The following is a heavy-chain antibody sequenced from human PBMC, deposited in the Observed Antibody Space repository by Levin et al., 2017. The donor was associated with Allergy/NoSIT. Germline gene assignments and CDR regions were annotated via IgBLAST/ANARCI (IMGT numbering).Heavy chain of an antibody. J-gene: IGHJ4*02. D-gene: IGHD2-8*02. Sequence: KASETLSLTCTVSGDSISTNSYYWGWIRQPPGKGLEWVGNIYYSGTTYYNPSLKSRVTISVDTSKNQFSLKLTSVTAADTAVYYCARHTRTGGRSIDFWGQGALVTVSS. CDR2: IYYSGTT. CDR3: ARHTRTGGRSIDF. CDR1: GDSISTNSYY. V-gene: IGHV4-39*01.